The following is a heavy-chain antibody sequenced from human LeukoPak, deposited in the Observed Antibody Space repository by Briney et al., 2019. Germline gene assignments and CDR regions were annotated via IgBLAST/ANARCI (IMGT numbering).Heavy chain of an antibody. CDR2: IRYSGNT. CDR3: ARVQSGDNSDYVWGSYRPSYFDS. J-gene: IGHJ4*02. V-gene: IGHV4-30-4*02. CDR1: GVSVRTSDYY. D-gene: IGHD3-16*02. Sequence: NPSDTPSLTCTVSGVSVRTSDYYWSWIRQPPGKGLEWIAYIRYSGNTYYNPSLKSRVTISIDMSKNQFSLKLSSVTAADTAVYFCARVQSGDNSDYVWGSYRPSYFDSWGQGTLVTVSS.